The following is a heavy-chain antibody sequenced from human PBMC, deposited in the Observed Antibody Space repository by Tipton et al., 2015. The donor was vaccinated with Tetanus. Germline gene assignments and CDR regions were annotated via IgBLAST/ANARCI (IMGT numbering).Heavy chain of an antibody. CDR2: ISGSGGST. V-gene: IGHV3-23*01. J-gene: IGHJ4*02. CDR1: GFTFSSYA. CDR3: AKRLEPEWELDY. Sequence: SLRLSCAASGFTFSSYAMSWVRQAPGKGLEWVSAISGSGGSTYYADSVKGRFTISRDNSKNTLYLQMNSLRAEDTAVYYCAKRLEPEWELDYWGQGTLVTVSS. D-gene: IGHD1-26*01.